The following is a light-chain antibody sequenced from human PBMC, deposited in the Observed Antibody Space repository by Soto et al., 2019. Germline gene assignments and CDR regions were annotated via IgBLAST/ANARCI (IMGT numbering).Light chain of an antibody. V-gene: IGKV4-1*01. Sequence: DIVMTQSPDSLAVSLGERATINCKSSQSVLYSSNNKNYLAWYQQKPGQPPKLLIYWASTRESGVPDRFSGSGSGTDSTLTISTLQAEDVAVYYWQQYYSPWTFGQGTKVELK. CDR2: WAS. J-gene: IGKJ1*01. CDR3: QQYYSPWT. CDR1: QSVLYSSNNKNY.